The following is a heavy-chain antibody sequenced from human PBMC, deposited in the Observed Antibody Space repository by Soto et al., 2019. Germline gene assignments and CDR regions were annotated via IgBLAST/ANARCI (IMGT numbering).Heavy chain of an antibody. CDR3: ARRVATAQYFGY. D-gene: IGHD5-12*01. CDR1: GGSISSSSYY. V-gene: IGHV4-39*01. J-gene: IGHJ4*02. CDR2: IYYSGST. Sequence: QLQLQESGPGLVKPSETLSLTCTVSGGSISSSSYYWGWIRQPPGKGLEWIGSIYYSGSTYYNPSLKSRVPIAVDTSNNRFSRKLSAVTAADTAVYYCARRVATAQYFGYWGQGTLVTVSS.